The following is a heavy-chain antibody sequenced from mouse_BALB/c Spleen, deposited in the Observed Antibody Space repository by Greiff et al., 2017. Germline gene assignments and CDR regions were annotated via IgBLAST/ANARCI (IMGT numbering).Heavy chain of an antibody. CDR3: ARGGGRGGFDY. Sequence: EVQLQQSGPGLVKPSQSLSLTCTVTGYSITSDYAWNWIRQFPGNKLEWMGYISYSGSTSYNPSLKSRISITRDTSKNQFFLQLNSVTTEDTATYYGARGGGRGGFDYWGQGTTLTVSS. CDR1: GYSITSDYA. J-gene: IGHJ2*01. V-gene: IGHV3-2*02. CDR2: ISYSGST.